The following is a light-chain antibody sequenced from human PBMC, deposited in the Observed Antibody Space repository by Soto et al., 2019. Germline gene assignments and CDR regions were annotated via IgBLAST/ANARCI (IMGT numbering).Light chain of an antibody. CDR3: QQRLTGPWT. J-gene: IGKJ1*01. V-gene: IGKV3D-20*02. CDR1: QTVSSGH. CDR2: GGT. Sequence: EVVLTQSPATLSLSPGERATLSCRASQTVSSGHLAWYQQKPGQAPRLLISGGTSRATGIPDRFSGSGSGTDFTLTVSRLEPEDFASYYCQQRLTGPWTFGQGTRVEI.